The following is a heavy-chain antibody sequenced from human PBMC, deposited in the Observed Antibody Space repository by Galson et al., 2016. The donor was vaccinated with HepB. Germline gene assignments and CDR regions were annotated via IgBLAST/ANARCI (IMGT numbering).Heavy chain of an antibody. Sequence: SVKVSCKASGSTFSSYAITWLRQAPGQGLEWMGAIIPLFGTANYTQNFRARFTITVDTSTNTVYMELNSLRSDDTAVYYWARGGAYWTAGDSEYFQYWGQGTLVTVSS. V-gene: IGHV1-69*06. CDR3: ARGGAYWTAGDSEYFQY. D-gene: IGHD2-21*01. CDR2: IIPLFGTA. J-gene: IGHJ1*01. CDR1: GSTFSSYA.